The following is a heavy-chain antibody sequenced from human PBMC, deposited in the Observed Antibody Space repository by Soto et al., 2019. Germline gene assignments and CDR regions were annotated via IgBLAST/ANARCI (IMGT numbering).Heavy chain of an antibody. D-gene: IGHD3-22*01. CDR3: ARGSVYYDRSGYYFDY. CDR2: ISYDGSNK. V-gene: IGHV3-30-3*01. J-gene: IGHJ4*02. Sequence: PGGSLRLSCAASGFTFSSYAMHWVRQAPGKGLEWVAVISYDGSNKYYADSVKGRFTISRDNSKNTLYLQMNSLRAEDTAVYYCARGSVYYDRSGYYFDYWGQGT. CDR1: GFTFSSYA.